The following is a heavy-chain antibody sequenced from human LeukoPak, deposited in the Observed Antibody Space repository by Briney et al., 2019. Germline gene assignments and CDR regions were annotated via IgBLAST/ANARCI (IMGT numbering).Heavy chain of an antibody. CDR1: GGTFSGYA. J-gene: IGHJ4*02. CDR2: IIPIFGTA. CDR3: ARIHGYPYYFDY. D-gene: IGHD6-13*01. Sequence: SVKVSCKASGGTFSGYAISWVRQAPGQGLEWMGGIIPIFGTANYARKFQGRVTITTDESTSTAYMELSSLRSEDTAVYYCARIHGYPYYFDYWGQGTLVTVSS. V-gene: IGHV1-69*05.